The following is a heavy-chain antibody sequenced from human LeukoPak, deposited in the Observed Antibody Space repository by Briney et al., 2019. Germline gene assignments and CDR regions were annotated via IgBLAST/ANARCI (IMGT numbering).Heavy chain of an antibody. D-gene: IGHD5-18*01. CDR1: GFTFSTFTM. CDR3: AREVDTAMGP. J-gene: IGHJ4*02. V-gene: IGHV4-4*02. Sequence: GSLRLSCAASGFTFSTFTMSWVRQPPGKGLEWIGEIYHSGSTNYNPSLKSRVTISVDKSKNQFSLKLSSVTAADTAVYYCAREVDTAMGPWGQGTLVTVSS. CDR2: IYHSGST.